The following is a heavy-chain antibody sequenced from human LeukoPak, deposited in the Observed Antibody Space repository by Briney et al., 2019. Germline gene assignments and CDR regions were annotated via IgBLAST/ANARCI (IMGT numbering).Heavy chain of an antibody. CDR3: AFAEGDVDTAIGY. V-gene: IGHV4-34*01. Sequence: PSETLSLTCAVYGGSFIGYYWSWIRQPPGKGLEWIGEINHSGSTNYNPSLKSRVTISVDTSKNQFSLKLSSVTAADTAVYYCAFAEGDVDTAIGYWGQGTLVTVSS. D-gene: IGHD5-18*01. J-gene: IGHJ4*02. CDR1: GGSFIGYY. CDR2: INHSGST.